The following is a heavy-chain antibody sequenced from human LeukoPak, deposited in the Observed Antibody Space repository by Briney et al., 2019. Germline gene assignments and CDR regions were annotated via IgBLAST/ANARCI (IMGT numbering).Heavy chain of an antibody. J-gene: IGHJ6*03. V-gene: IGHV4-59*01. CDR2: IYYSGST. CDR3: ARVRGSMVRGVIRSYNYYYMDV. Sequence: SETLSLTCTVSGGSISSYYWSWIRQPPGKGLEWIGYIYYSGSTNYNPSLKSRVTISVDTSKNQFSLKLSSVTAADTAVYYCARVRGSMVRGVIRSYNYYYMDVWGKGTTVTVSS. D-gene: IGHD3-10*01. CDR1: GGSISSYY.